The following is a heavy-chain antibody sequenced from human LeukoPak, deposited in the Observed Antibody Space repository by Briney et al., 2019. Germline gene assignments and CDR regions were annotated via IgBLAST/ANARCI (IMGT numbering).Heavy chain of an antibody. CDR1: GGTFSSYA. J-gene: IGHJ4*02. CDR2: IIPIFGTA. Sequence: SVKVSCKASGGTFSSYAISWVRQAPGQGLEWMGGIIPIFGTANYAQKFQGRVTITADESTSTAYMELSSLRSEDAAVYYCARSEMGYSYGYMDDYWGQGTLVTVSS. D-gene: IGHD5-18*01. CDR3: ARSEMGYSYGYMDDY. V-gene: IGHV1-69*13.